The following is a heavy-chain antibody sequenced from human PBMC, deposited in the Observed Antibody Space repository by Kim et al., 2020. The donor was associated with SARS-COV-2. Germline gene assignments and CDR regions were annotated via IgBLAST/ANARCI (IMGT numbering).Heavy chain of an antibody. CDR1: GFTFSSYG. CDR3: ARDGGIVVVPAAMLEYYYYGMDV. D-gene: IGHD2-2*01. Sequence: GGSLRLSCAASGFTFSSYGMHWVRQAPGKGLEWVAVIWYDGSNKYYADSVKGRFTISRDNSKNTLYLQMNSLRAEDTAVYYCARDGGIVVVPAAMLEYYYYGMDVWGQGTTVTVSS. V-gene: IGHV3-33*01. J-gene: IGHJ6*02. CDR2: IWYDGSNK.